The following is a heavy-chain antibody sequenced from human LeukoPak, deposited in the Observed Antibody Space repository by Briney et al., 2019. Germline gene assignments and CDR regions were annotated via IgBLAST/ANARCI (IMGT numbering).Heavy chain of an antibody. D-gene: IGHD3-22*01. V-gene: IGHV3-21*01. CDR2: ISSSNSYI. J-gene: IGHJ4*02. Sequence: PGGSLRLSCAASGFTFSNYAMSWVRQAPGKGLEWVSSISSSNSYIYYADSVKGRFTISRDNAKNSLYLQMNSLRAEDTAVYYCARDGYYDSSNDFDYWGQGTLVTVSS. CDR3: ARDGYYDSSNDFDY. CDR1: GFTFSNYA.